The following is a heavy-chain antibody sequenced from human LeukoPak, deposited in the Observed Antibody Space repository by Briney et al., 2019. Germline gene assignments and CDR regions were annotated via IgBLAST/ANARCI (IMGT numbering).Heavy chain of an antibody. D-gene: IGHD2-15*01. CDR3: ARGGRYCSGASCYDY. Sequence: ASVKVSCKASGYTFTSYDINWVRQATGQGLEWMGWMNPNSGNTGYAQKLQGRVTMTTDTSTSTAYMELRSLTSDDTAVYYCARGGRYCSGASCYDYWGQGTLVTVSS. CDR2: MNPNSGNT. J-gene: IGHJ4*02. CDR1: GYTFTSYD. V-gene: IGHV1-8*01.